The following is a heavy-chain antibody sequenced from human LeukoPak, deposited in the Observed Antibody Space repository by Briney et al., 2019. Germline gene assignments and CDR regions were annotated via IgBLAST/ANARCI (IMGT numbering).Heavy chain of an antibody. CDR3: ARSSSGVYIQ. D-gene: IGHD2-15*01. CDR2: ISGDGSSI. V-gene: IGHV3-74*01. CDR1: GFTFSNYY. Sequence: PGGSLRLSCVASGFTFSNYYMHWVRQVPGKGPVWVSRISGDGSSILYADSVKGRFTIFRDNAKNSLYVQMNSLRADDSAVYYCARSSSGVYIQWGQGTLVTVSS. J-gene: IGHJ4*02.